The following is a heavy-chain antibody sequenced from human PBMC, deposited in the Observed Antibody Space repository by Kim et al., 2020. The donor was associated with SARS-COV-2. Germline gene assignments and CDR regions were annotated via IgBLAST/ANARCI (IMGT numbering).Heavy chain of an antibody. J-gene: IGHJ6*02. CDR3: ARGEDRYYYGMDV. Sequence: GGSLRLSCAASGFTFSSYSMNWVRQAPGKGLEWVSSISSSSSYIYYADSVKGRFTISRDNAKNSLYLQMNSLRAEDTAVYYCARGEDRYYYGMDVWGQGTTVTVSS. CDR2: ISSSSSYI. CDR1: GFTFSSYS. D-gene: IGHD2-15*01. V-gene: IGHV3-21*01.